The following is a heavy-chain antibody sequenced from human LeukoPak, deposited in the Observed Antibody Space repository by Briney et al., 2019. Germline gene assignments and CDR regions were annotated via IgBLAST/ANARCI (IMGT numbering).Heavy chain of an antibody. V-gene: IGHV1-18*01. J-gene: IGHJ4*02. CDR2: ISVQNGNI. Sequence: GASVKVSCKTPGYNHATSGISWVRQAPGQGLEWMGWISVQNGNIKYAQKFQGRVSLTTDTSTTSAYMELRSLTAEDTALYYCARDSGSYWNYFDYWGQGTLVTVSS. CDR1: GYNHATSG. CDR3: ARDSGSYWNYFDY. D-gene: IGHD1-26*01.